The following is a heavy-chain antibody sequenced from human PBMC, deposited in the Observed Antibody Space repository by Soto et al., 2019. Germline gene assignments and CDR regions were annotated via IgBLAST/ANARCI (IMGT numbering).Heavy chain of an antibody. CDR3: ARSSGWYFDY. CDR2: IYYSGST. Sequence: SETLSLTCTVSGGSISSGGYYWSWIRQHPGKGLEWIGYIYYSGSTYYNPSLKSRVTISVDTSKNQFSLKLSSVTAADTAVYYCARSSGWYFDYWGQGTLVTVSS. CDR1: GGSISSGGYY. D-gene: IGHD6-19*01. J-gene: IGHJ4*02. V-gene: IGHV4-31*03.